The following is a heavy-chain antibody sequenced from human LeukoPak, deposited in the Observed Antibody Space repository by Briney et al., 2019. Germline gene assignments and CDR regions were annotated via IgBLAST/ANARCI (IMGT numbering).Heavy chain of an antibody. CDR3: ARGSGPNDY. D-gene: IGHD2-15*01. Sequence: PSETLSLTCAVYGGSFSGCYWSWIRQPPGKGLEWIGEINHSGSTNYNPSLKSRVTISVDTSKNQFSLKLSSVTAADTAVYYCARGSGPNDYWGQGTLVTVSS. CDR2: INHSGST. CDR1: GGSFSGCY. V-gene: IGHV4-34*01. J-gene: IGHJ4*02.